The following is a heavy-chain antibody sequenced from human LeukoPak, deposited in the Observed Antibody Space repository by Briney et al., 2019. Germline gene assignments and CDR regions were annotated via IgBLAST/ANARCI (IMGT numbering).Heavy chain of an antibody. CDR1: GYTFTSYY. CDR3: ARVDSSGGWFTASDY. V-gene: IGHV1-46*01. CDR2: INPSGGST. Sequence: ASVKVSCKASGYTFTSYYMHWVRQAPGQGHEWMGIINPSGGSTSYAQKFQGRVTMTRDTSTSTVYMELSSLRSEDTAVYYCARVDSSGGWFTASDYWGQGTLVTVSS. D-gene: IGHD6-19*01. J-gene: IGHJ4*02.